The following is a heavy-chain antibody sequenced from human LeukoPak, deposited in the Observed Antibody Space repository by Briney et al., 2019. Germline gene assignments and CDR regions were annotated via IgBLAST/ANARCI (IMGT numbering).Heavy chain of an antibody. CDR3: AREMQWELLFDY. CDR1: GFTFSDYY. J-gene: IGHJ4*02. V-gene: IGHV3-11*04. D-gene: IGHD1-26*01. CDR2: ISSSGSTI. Sequence: GGSLRLSCAASGFTFSDYYMSWIRQAPGKGLEWVSYISSSGSTIYYADSEKGRFTISRDNAKNSLYLQMNSLRAEDTAVYYCAREMQWELLFDYWGQGTLVTVSS.